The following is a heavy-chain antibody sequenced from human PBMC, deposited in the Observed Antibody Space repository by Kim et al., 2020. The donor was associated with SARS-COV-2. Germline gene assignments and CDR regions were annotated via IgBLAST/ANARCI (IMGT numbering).Heavy chain of an antibody. CDR3: ASWAGPGRGRTLEDAFEI. CDR1: GGTFSSSA. CDR2: IIPIFGTA. J-gene: IGHJ3*02. Sequence: SVKVSCKASGGTFSSSAISWVRQAPGQGLEWMGGIIPIFGTANYAQKFQGRVTITADESTSTAYMELSSLRSEDTAVYYCASWAGPGRGRTLEDAFEIWGQGAMVTVSS. V-gene: IGHV1-69*13. D-gene: IGHD2-15*01.